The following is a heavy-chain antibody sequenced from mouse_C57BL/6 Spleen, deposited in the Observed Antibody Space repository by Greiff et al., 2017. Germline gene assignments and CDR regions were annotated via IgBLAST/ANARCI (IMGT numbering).Heavy chain of an antibody. D-gene: IGHD1-1*01. CDR1: GYTFTSYW. CDR2: INPSNGGT. J-gene: IGHJ1*03. V-gene: IGHV1-53*01. CDR3: ARYPLTTVVAHWYFDV. Sequence: QVQLQQSGTELVKPGASVKLSCKASGYTFTSYWMHWVKQRPGQGLEWIGNINPSNGGTNYNEKFKSKATLTVDKSSSTAYMQLSSLTSEDSAVYYCARYPLTTVVAHWYFDVWGTGTTVTVSS.